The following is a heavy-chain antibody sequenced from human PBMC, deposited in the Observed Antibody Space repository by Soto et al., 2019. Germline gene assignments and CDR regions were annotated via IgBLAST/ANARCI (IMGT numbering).Heavy chain of an antibody. CDR1: GFSLSTRGVA. Sequence: QITLKEAGPTLVKPTQTLTLTCTFSGFSLSTRGVAVGWIRQSPGKALEWLALIYWDDDKRYRPSLQNRLTITSDTSKNQVVLSMTSMDPVDTDTYYCARHISVSRAEAYDYWGQGTLVLVSS. CDR3: ARHISVSRAEAYDY. CDR2: IYWDDDK. J-gene: IGHJ4*02. V-gene: IGHV2-5*02. D-gene: IGHD2-21*01.